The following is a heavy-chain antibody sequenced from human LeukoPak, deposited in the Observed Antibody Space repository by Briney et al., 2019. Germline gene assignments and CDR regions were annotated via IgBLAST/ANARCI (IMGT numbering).Heavy chain of an antibody. CDR3: AKTYYYDSSGYSPHFDY. J-gene: IGHJ4*02. CDR2: IYSGGST. Sequence: GGSLRLSCAASGFTVSSNYMSWVRQAPGKGLEWVSVIYSGGSTYYADSVKGRFTISRDNSKNTLYPQMNSLRAEYTAVYYCAKTYYYDSSGYSPHFDYWGQGTLVTVSS. D-gene: IGHD3-22*01. V-gene: IGHV3-53*01. CDR1: GFTVSSNY.